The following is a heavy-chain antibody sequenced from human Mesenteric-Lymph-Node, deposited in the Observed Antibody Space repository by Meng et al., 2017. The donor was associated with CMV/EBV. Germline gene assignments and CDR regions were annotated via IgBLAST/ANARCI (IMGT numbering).Heavy chain of an antibody. CDR3: AKDRGSIVLVPAAMGRRRYYADGMDV. CDR2: ISGSGGST. J-gene: IGHJ6*02. Sequence: GGSLRLSCAASGFTFSSYAMSWVRQAPGKGLEWVSAISGSGGSTYYADSVKGRFTISRDNSKNTLYLQMNSLRAEDTAVYYCAKDRGSIVLVPAAMGRRRYYADGMDVWGQGTTVTVSS. V-gene: IGHV3-23*01. D-gene: IGHD2-2*01. CDR1: GFTFSSYA.